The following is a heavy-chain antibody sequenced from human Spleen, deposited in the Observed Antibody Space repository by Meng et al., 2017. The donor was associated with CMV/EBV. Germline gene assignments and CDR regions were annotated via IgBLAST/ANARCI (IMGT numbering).Heavy chain of an antibody. D-gene: IGHD1-7*01. CDR3: ARWELRNYYYGMDV. CDR2: IFYSGST. J-gene: IGHJ6*02. CDR1: GGSVSSGSYS. Sequence: SETLSLTCTVSGGSVSSGSYSWSWIRQPPGRGLEWIGYIFYSGSTNYNPSLKSRVAISLDTSKNQFSLKLSSVTAADTAVYYCARWELRNYYYGMDVWGQGTTVTVSS. V-gene: IGHV4-61*01.